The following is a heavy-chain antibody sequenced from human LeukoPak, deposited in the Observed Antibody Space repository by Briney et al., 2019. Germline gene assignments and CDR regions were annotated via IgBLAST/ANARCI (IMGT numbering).Heavy chain of an antibody. CDR3: VKDLYYGSGSYYPALDY. V-gene: IGHV3-64D*06. Sequence: PGGSLRLACSASGFTFSSYAMHWVRQAPRKGLEYVSAISSIGGSTYYADSVNGRSTISRTSSKNTLYLQMSSLRAEDTAVYYCVKDLYYGSGSYYPALDYWGQGTLVTVPS. D-gene: IGHD3-10*01. CDR1: GFTFSSYA. CDR2: ISSIGGST. J-gene: IGHJ4*02.